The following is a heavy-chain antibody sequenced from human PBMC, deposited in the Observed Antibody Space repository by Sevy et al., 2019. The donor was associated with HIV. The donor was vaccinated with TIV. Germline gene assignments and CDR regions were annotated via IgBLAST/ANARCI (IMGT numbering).Heavy chain of an antibody. CDR3: AGQRTIGPDCSGGSCYGGNDAFDI. CDR1: GYSFTSYW. CDR2: IYPGDSDT. V-gene: IGHV5-51*01. Sequence: GESLKISCKGSGYSFTSYWIGWVRQMPGKGLEWMGIIYPGDSDTRYSPSFQGQVTISADKSISTAYLQWSSLKASDTAMYYGAGQRTIGPDCSGGSCYGGNDAFDIWGQGTMVTVSS. J-gene: IGHJ3*02. D-gene: IGHD2-15*01.